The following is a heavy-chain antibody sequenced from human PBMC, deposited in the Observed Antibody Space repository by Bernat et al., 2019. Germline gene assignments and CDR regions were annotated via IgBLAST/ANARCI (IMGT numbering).Heavy chain of an antibody. CDR3: AREMTTVTIDAFDI. V-gene: IGHV3-30-3*01. Sequence: QVQLVESGGGVVQPGRSLRFSCAASGFTFSSYAMHWVRQAPGKGLEWVAVISYDGSNKYYADSVKGRFTISRDNSKNTLYLQMNSLRAEDTAVYYWAREMTTVTIDAFDIWGQGRMVAV. D-gene: IGHD4-17*01. CDR2: ISYDGSNK. CDR1: GFTFSSYA. J-gene: IGHJ3*02.